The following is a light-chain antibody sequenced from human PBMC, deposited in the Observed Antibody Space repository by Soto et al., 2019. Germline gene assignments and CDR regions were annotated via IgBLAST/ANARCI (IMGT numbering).Light chain of an antibody. CDR2: AAS. J-gene: IGKJ4*01. V-gene: IGKV1-5*01. CDR3: QQLNRFPIT. Sequence: DIQMTQSPSTLSASVGDRVTITCLASQSISSWLAWYQQKPGKAPKLLIYAASTLQSGVPSRFSGSGSGTEFTLTISSLQPEDFASYYCQQLNRFPITFGGGTKVDIK. CDR1: QSISSW.